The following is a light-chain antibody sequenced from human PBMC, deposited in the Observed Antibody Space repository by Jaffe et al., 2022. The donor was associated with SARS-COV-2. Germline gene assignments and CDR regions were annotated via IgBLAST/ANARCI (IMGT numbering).Light chain of an antibody. Sequence: EIVLTQSPGTLSLSPGERATLSCRASQSVSSSYLVWYQQKPGQAPRLLMYAASTRATGVPDRFSGSGSGTDFTLTISRLEPEDFAMYYCQQYVTSPRYTFGQGTKLEIK. CDR3: QQYVTSPRYT. V-gene: IGKV3-20*01. J-gene: IGKJ2*01. CDR1: QSVSSSY. CDR2: AAS.